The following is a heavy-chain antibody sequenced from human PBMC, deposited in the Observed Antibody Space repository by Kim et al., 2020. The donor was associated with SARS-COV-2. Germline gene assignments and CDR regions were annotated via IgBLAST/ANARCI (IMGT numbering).Heavy chain of an antibody. D-gene: IGHD3-10*01. CDR3: ARHVGLWFGAKHNYFFYGMDV. J-gene: IGHJ6*02. V-gene: IGHV5-51*01. Sequence: GESLKISCKGSGYNFTNYWIGWARQMPGKGLEWMGIIYPGDSETTYSPSFQGQVTISADKFISSAYLQWISLKASDTAIYYCARHVGLWFGAKHNYFFYGMDVWGQGTTVIVSS. CDR1: GYNFTNYW. CDR2: IYPGDSET.